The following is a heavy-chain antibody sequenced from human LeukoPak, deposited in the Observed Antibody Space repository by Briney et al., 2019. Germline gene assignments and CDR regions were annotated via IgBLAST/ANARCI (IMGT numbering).Heavy chain of an antibody. Sequence: ASVKVSCKASGYTFTGYYMHWVRQAPGRGLEWMGWINPNSGVANYAQNFQGRVTMTWDTSISTAYMELSRLRSDDTAVYYCARGRDEIDYWGQGTLVTVSS. CDR1: GYTFTGYY. CDR2: INPNSGVA. J-gene: IGHJ4*02. D-gene: IGHD3-10*01. V-gene: IGHV1-2*02. CDR3: ARGRDEIDY.